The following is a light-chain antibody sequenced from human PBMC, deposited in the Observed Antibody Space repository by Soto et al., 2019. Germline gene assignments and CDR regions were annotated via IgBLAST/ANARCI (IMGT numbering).Light chain of an antibody. CDR1: QSVSSN. J-gene: IGKJ1*01. V-gene: IGKV3-15*01. Sequence: EIVMTQSPATLYVSTGERATLSCRASQSVSSNLAWYRQKPGQAPRLLIYGASTRATCIPARFSGSGSGTEFTLTISSLQSEDFAVYYCQQYNNWPWTFGQGTKVDIK. CDR3: QQYNNWPWT. CDR2: GAS.